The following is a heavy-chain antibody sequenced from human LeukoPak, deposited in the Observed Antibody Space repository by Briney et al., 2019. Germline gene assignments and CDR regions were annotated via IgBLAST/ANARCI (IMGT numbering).Heavy chain of an antibody. Sequence: PSETLSLTCPVSGGSISSYYWNWIRPPPGKGLEWIGYGSYSGGTDYNPSLKSRVTISVDTPKNQFSLKLSSVTAADPAVYYCARAYGSYSFDYWGQGTLVTVSS. D-gene: IGHD1-26*01. CDR3: ARAYGSYSFDY. J-gene: IGHJ4*02. V-gene: IGHV4-59*01. CDR1: GGSISSYY. CDR2: GSYSGGT.